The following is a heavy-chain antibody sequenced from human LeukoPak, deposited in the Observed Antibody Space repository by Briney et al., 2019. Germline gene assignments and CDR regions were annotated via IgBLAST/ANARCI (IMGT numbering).Heavy chain of an antibody. CDR1: GFTFSSYG. CDR2: INPNSGGT. D-gene: IGHD6-6*01. Sequence: PGGSLRLSCAASGFTFSSYGMHWVRQAPGQGLEWMGRINPNSGGTNYAQKFQGRVTMTRDTSISTAYMELSRLRSDDTAVYYCARGLQSSSSGVSRDYWGQGTLVTVSS. CDR3: ARGLQSSSSGVSRDY. J-gene: IGHJ4*02. V-gene: IGHV1-2*06.